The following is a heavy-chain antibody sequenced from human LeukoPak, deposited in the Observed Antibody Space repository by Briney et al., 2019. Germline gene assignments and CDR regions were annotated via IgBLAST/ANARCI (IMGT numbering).Heavy chain of an antibody. V-gene: IGHV3-48*03. CDR2: ISSSGSTI. Sequence: GGSLRLSCAASGFTFSSYEMNWVRQAPGKGLEWVSYISSSGSTIYYADSVKGRFTISRDNAKNSLYLQMNSLRAEDTAVYYCARASFPLGDYYDSSSLNWFDPWGQGTLVTVSS. D-gene: IGHD3-22*01. CDR3: ARASFPLGDYYDSSSLNWFDP. CDR1: GFTFSSYE. J-gene: IGHJ5*02.